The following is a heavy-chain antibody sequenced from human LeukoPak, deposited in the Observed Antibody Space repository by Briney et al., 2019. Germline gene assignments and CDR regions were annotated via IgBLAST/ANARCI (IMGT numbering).Heavy chain of an antibody. CDR1: GFTFSSYA. Sequence: GGSLRLSCAASGFTFSSYAMSWVRQAPGKGLECLANIKEDGSETYYADSVKGRFTISRDNPKNLLFLQTNSLRVEDTAVYYCARETPRRGETRDGYRWGQGTVVTVSS. V-gene: IGHV3-7*01. CDR3: ARETPRRGETRDGYR. D-gene: IGHD5-24*01. J-gene: IGHJ4*02. CDR2: IKEDGSET.